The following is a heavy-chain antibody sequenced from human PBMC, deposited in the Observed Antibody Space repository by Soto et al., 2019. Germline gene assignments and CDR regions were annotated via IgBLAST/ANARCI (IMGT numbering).Heavy chain of an antibody. CDR3: AKGDHIAAAGHFDY. J-gene: IGHJ4*02. CDR2: ISHDGSNK. D-gene: IGHD6-13*01. V-gene: IGHV3-30*18. Sequence: QVQLVESGGGVVQPGRSLRLSCAASGFTFSSYGMHWVRQAPGKGLEWVSVISHDGSNKYYADSVKGRFTISRDNSKNTLYLQMNSLRAEDTAVYYCAKGDHIAAAGHFDYWGQGTLVTVSS. CDR1: GFTFSSYG.